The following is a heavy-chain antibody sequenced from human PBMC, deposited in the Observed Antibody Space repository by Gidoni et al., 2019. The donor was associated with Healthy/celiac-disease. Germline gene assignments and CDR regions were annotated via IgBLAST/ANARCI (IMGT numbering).Heavy chain of an antibody. CDR2: ISSSSSYT. CDR3: ARATYSSSWYYFDY. D-gene: IGHD6-13*01. Sequence: QVQLVESGGGLVKPGGSLRLSCAASGFPFSDYYMSWIRQAPGKGLEWVSYISSSSSYTNYADSVKGRFTISRDNAKNSLYLQMNSLRAEDTAVYYCARATYSSSWYYFDYWGQGTLVTVSS. CDR1: GFPFSDYY. J-gene: IGHJ4*02. V-gene: IGHV3-11*06.